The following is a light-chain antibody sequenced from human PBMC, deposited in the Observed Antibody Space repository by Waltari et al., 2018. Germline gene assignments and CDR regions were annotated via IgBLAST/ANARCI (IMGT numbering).Light chain of an antibody. J-gene: IGLJ1*01. CDR1: SLRNYY. Sequence: SSELTQDPAVSVALGQTVRVTCQGDSLRNYYASWYQQKPGQAPRHGIFGKNNRPAGIPARLSGASSGNTASLIITGAQAEDEADYYCNSRDSTGKLYVFGAGTKVTVL. V-gene: IGLV3-19*01. CDR2: GKN. CDR3: NSRDSTGKLYV.